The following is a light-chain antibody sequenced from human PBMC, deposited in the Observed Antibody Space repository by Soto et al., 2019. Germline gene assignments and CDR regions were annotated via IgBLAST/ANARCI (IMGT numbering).Light chain of an antibody. V-gene: IGKV1-39*01. J-gene: IGKJ2*01. CDR1: QSISSY. CDR2: AAS. Sequence: DIQMTQSPSSLSASVGDRVTITCRASQSISSYLNWYQQKPGKAPKLLIYAASSLQSGVPPRFSGSGSGTDFTLTISSLQPEDVATYYCQQSYSTPPSFGQGTKLEIK. CDR3: QQSYSTPPS.